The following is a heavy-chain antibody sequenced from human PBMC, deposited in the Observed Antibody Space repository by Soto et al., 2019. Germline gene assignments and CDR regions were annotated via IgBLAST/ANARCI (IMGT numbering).Heavy chain of an antibody. CDR3: ARESEDLTSNFDY. CDR1: GFTFTRYS. Sequence: GSLRLSCATSGFTFTRYSMNWVRQAPGRGLEWVSSISSTTNYIYYGDSMKGRFTISRDNAKNSLYLEMNSLRAEDTAVYYWARESEDLTSNFDYWGQGTLVTVSS. CDR2: ISSTTNYI. V-gene: IGHV3-21*06. J-gene: IGHJ4*02.